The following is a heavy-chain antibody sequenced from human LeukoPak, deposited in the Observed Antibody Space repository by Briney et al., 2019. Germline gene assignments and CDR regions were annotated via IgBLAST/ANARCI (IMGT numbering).Heavy chain of an antibody. Sequence: GGSLRLSCAASGFTFSSYSMNWVRQAPGKGLEWVSSISSSSSYIYYADSVKGRFTISGDNAKNTLYLQMNSLRAEDTAVYYCARDRGYSYGFDYWGQGTLVTVSS. J-gene: IGHJ4*02. CDR2: ISSSSSYI. V-gene: IGHV3-21*01. D-gene: IGHD5-18*01. CDR1: GFTFSSYS. CDR3: ARDRGYSYGFDY.